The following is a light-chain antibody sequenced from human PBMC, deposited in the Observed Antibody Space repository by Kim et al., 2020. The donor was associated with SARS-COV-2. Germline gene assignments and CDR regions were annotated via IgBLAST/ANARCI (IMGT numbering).Light chain of an antibody. CDR3: SSYAGSNWV. CDR2: EVS. Sequence: PGQSVTISCTGTSSDVGGYNFVSWYQQHPGKAPKLMISEVSKRPSGVPDRFSGSKSGNTASLTVSGLQAEDEADYYCSSYAGSNWVFGGETQLTVL. J-gene: IGLJ3*02. CDR1: SSDVGGYNF. V-gene: IGLV2-8*01.